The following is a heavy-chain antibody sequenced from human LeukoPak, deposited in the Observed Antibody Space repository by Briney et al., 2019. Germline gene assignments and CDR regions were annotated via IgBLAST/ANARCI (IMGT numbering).Heavy chain of an antibody. CDR2: ISYDGSNK. D-gene: IGHD3-10*01. V-gene: IGHV3-30*18. J-gene: IGHJ3*02. CDR3: AKEGSYGSGSYYYPNDAFDI. Sequence: PGGSLRLSCAASGFTFSSYGMHWVRQAPGKGLEWVAVISYDGSNKYYADSVKGRFTISRDNSKNTLYLQMNSLRAEDTAVYYCAKEGSYGSGSYYYPNDAFDIWGQGTMVTVSS. CDR1: GFTFSSYG.